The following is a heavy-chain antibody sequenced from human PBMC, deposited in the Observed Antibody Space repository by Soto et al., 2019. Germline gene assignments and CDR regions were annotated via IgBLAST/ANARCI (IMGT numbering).Heavy chain of an antibody. J-gene: IGHJ4*02. CDR1: GSPISDNS. CDR2: INYNGNT. CDR3: AREGNLGRWLQPLDF. V-gene: IGHV4-59*01. D-gene: IGHD5-12*01. Sequence: SEAQSENFSHYGSPISDNSWILVRLRPGKGLEWIGNINYNGNTKYNPSLKSRVTMSVDTSKNQFSLKLISVTAADTAKYFCAREGNLGRWLQPLDFWGQG.